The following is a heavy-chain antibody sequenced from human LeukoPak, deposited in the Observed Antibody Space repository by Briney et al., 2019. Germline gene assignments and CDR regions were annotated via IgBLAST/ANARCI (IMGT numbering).Heavy chain of an antibody. CDR1: GGSISSYY. CDR2: IYYSGST. V-gene: IGHV4-59*01. J-gene: IGHJ4*02. D-gene: IGHD3-16*02. Sequence: PSETLSLTCTVSGGSISSYYWSLIRQPPGKGLEWIGYIYYSGSTNYNPSLKSRVTISVDTSKNQFSLKLSSVTAADTAVYYCARVPYDYVWGSYRLHYFDYWGQGTLVTVSS. CDR3: ARVPYDYVWGSYRLHYFDY.